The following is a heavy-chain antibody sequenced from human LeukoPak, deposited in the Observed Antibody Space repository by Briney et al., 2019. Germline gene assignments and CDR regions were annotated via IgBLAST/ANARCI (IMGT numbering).Heavy chain of an antibody. CDR3: ARDTGADY. CDR1: GFTFSSYA. J-gene: IGHJ4*02. D-gene: IGHD3-10*01. V-gene: IGHV3-30*04. Sequence: GGSLRLSCAASGFTFSSYAMHWVRQAPGKGLEWVAVISYDGSNKYYADSVKGRFTISRDNSKNTLYLQMNSLRAEDTAVYYCARDTGADYGGQGTLVTVSS. CDR2: ISYDGSNK.